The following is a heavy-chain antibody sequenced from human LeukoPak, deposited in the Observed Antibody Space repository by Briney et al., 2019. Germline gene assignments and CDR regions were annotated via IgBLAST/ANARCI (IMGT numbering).Heavy chain of an antibody. D-gene: IGHD1-26*01. CDR3: ASGRGVGAKTPTY. CDR1: GFTFSSYG. CDR2: ISYDGSNK. V-gene: IGHV3-30*03. Sequence: PGGSLRLSCAASGFTFSSYGMHWVRQAPGKGLEWVAVISYDGSNKYYADSVKGRFTISRDNSKNTLYLQMNSLRPEDTAVYYCASGRGVGAKTPTYWGQGTLVTVSS. J-gene: IGHJ4*02.